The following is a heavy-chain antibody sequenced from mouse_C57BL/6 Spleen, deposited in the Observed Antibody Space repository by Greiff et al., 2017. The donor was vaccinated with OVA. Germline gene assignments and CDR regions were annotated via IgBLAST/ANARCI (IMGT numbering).Heavy chain of an antibody. V-gene: IGHV5-17*01. Sequence: EVMLVESGGGLVKPGGSLKLSCAASGFTFSDYGMHWVRQAPEKGLEWVAYISSGSSTIYYADTVKGRFTISRDNAKNTLFLQMTSLRSEDTAMYYCAVTTVVARFDYWGQGTTLTVSS. CDR2: ISSGSSTI. CDR3: AVTTVVARFDY. D-gene: IGHD1-1*01. J-gene: IGHJ2*01. CDR1: GFTFSDYG.